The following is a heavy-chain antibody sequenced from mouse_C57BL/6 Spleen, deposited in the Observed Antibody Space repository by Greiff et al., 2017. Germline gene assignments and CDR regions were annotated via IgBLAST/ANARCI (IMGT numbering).Heavy chain of an antibody. CDR1: GYTFTSYW. D-gene: IGHD1-1*01. V-gene: IGHV1-69*01. CDR3: ARPPSNYYGTAWFAY. Sequence: VQLQQPGAELVMPGASVKLSCKASGYTFTSYWMHWVKQRPGQGLEWIGEIDPSDSYTNYNQKLKGKSTLTVDKSSSPAYMQLSSLTSEASAVYYCARPPSNYYGTAWFAYWGQGTLVTVSA. CDR2: IDPSDSYT. J-gene: IGHJ3*01.